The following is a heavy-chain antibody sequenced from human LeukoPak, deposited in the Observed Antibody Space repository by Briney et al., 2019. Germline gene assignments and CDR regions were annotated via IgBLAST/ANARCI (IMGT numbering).Heavy chain of an antibody. CDR1: GGTFSSYA. V-gene: IGHV1-69*01. Sequence: SSVKVSCKASGGTFSSYAISWVRQAPGQGLEWMGGIIPIFGTANYAQKFQGRVTITADESTSTAYTELSSLRSEDTAVYYCARIIQKAHDIVVVPAAPFDPWGQGTLVTVSS. D-gene: IGHD2-2*01. CDR3: ARIIQKAHDIVVVPAAPFDP. CDR2: IIPIFGTA. J-gene: IGHJ5*02.